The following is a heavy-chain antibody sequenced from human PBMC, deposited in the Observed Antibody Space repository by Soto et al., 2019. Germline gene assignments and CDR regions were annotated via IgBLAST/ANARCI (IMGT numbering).Heavy chain of an antibody. CDR1: GFTFSSYA. Sequence: GGSLRLSCAASGFTFSSYAMSWVRQAPGKGLEWVSAISGSGGSTYYADSVKGRFTISRDNSKNTLYLQMNSLRAEDTAVYYCAKICSGGSCYSSYYYYYGMDVWGQGTTVTVS. D-gene: IGHD2-15*01. V-gene: IGHV3-23*01. J-gene: IGHJ6*02. CDR2: ISGSGGST. CDR3: AKICSGGSCYSSYYYYYGMDV.